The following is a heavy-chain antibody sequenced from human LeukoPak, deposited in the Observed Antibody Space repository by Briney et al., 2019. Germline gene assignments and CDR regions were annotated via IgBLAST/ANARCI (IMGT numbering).Heavy chain of an antibody. CDR1: GFTFSSET. CDR2: ITGTGRTT. CDR3: AKDWCNWAYRALWS. Sequence: GGSLRLSCAASGFTFSSETMTWVRQAPGKGLEWVSAITGTGRTTYYADSVKGRFTISRDNSKSTLFLQMNSLRAEDTALYYCAKDWCNWAYRALWSWGQGTLVTVSS. V-gene: IGHV3-23*01. D-gene: IGHD1-1*01. J-gene: IGHJ5*02.